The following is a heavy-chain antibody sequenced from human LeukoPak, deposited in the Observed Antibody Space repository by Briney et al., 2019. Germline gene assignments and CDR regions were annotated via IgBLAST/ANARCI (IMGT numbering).Heavy chain of an antibody. CDR1: GYTFTSYW. D-gene: IGHD3-10*01. J-gene: IGHJ6*02. Sequence: GDSLKISCKTSGYTFTSYWIGWARQTPANALGCMGVSFPRDSDVRYSLSFQGQVTISADKSTNTAYLHWGSLKASDSAMYYCVRSLPGTLLRGYGMDVWGPGTTVTVS. V-gene: IGHV5-51*01. CDR2: SFPRDSDV. CDR3: VRSLPGTLLRGYGMDV.